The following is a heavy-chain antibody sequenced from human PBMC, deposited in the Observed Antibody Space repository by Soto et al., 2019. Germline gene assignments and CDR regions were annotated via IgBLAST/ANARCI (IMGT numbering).Heavy chain of an antibody. Sequence: VASVKVSCKASGYTFTSYAIHWVRQAPGQRLEWMGWINAGNGNTKYSQKFQGRFTISRDNSKNTLYLQMNSLRAEDTAVYYCATRQYYFDYWGQGTLVTVSS. V-gene: IGHV1-3*01. J-gene: IGHJ4*02. CDR1: GYTFTSYA. D-gene: IGHD4-4*01. CDR3: ATRQYYFDY. CDR2: INAGNGNT.